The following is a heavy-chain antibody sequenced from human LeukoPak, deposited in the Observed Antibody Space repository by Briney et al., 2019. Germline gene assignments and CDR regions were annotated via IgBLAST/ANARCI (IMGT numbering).Heavy chain of an antibody. V-gene: IGHV4-39*01. Sequence: SETLSLTCTVSGGSISSTNYYWAWIRQPPGKGLEWIGSVYYSGTTYSSPSLRGRFTISVDTSKNQFSLKLTSVTAADTAVYYCAAGRRDFWSGWESWWFDPWGQGNLVIVSS. CDR3: AAGRRDFWSGWESWWFDP. J-gene: IGHJ5*02. CDR2: VYYSGTT. D-gene: IGHD3-3*01. CDR1: GGSISSTNYY.